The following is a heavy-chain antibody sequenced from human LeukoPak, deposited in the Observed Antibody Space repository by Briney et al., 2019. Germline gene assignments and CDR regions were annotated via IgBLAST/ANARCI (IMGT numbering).Heavy chain of an antibody. CDR1: GFTFSSYS. CDR2: ISSSSSTI. V-gene: IGHV3-48*01. CDR3: ARVNYGSGSPTFDY. J-gene: IGHJ4*02. Sequence: GGSLRLSWAASGFTFSSYSMNWVRQAPGKGLEWVSYISSSSSTIYYADSVKGRFTISRDNAKNSLYLQMNSLRAEDTAVYYCARVNYGSGSPTFDYWGQGTLVTVSS. D-gene: IGHD3-10*01.